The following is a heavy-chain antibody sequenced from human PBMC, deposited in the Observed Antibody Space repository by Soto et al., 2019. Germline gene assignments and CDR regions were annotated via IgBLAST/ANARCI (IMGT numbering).Heavy chain of an antibody. CDR2: INHSGST. CDR3: ARAPNTNCGGEFYFRRGSFDI. CDR1: GGTFSGYY. J-gene: IGHJ3*02. Sequence: PSETLSLSCAVYGGTFSGYYWSWFRQPPGKGLEWIGEINHSGSTNYNPSLKSRVTISVDTSKNQFSLKLSSVTAADTAVYYCARAPNTNCGGEFYFRRGSFDIWGQGTMVTVSS. D-gene: IGHD2-21*01. V-gene: IGHV4-34*01.